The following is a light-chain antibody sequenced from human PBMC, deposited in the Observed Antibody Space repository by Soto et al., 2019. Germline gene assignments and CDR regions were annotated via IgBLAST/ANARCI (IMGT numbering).Light chain of an antibody. J-gene: IGKJ5*01. Sequence: EIVLTQSPGTLSLSPGERATPSCRASQSVSSSYLAWYQQKPGQAPRLLIYGASRRATGIPDRFSGSGSGTDFTLTISRLEPEDFAVYYCQQYGSSPQTFGQGTRLEIK. V-gene: IGKV3-20*01. CDR2: GAS. CDR3: QQYGSSPQT. CDR1: QSVSSSY.